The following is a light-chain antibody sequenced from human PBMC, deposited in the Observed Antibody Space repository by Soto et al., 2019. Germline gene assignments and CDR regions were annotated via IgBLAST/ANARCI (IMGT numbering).Light chain of an antibody. CDR3: QQYVGSPIT. Sequence: EIVMTQAPATLSVSPGEIATLSCRASQSVSSNLAWYQQKPGQAPRLLIYYASTRASGVPDRFTGGGSGTDFSLTIRRLEPEDFALYYCQQYVGSPITFGQGTRLEIK. CDR1: QSVSSN. J-gene: IGKJ5*01. CDR2: YAS. V-gene: IGKV3D-15*01.